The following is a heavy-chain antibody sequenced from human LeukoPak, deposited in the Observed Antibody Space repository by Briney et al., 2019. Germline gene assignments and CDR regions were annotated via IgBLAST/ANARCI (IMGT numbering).Heavy chain of an antibody. Sequence: ASVKVSCKASGYTFTGYYMHWVRQAPGQGLEWMGWINPNSGGTYYAQKFQGRVTMIRDTSITTAYMELSSLRSDDTAVYYCARGASERYFDAFGIWGQGTMVTVSS. CDR1: GYTFTGYY. V-gene: IGHV1-2*02. J-gene: IGHJ3*02. CDR3: ARGASERYFDAFGI. D-gene: IGHD3-9*01. CDR2: INPNSGGT.